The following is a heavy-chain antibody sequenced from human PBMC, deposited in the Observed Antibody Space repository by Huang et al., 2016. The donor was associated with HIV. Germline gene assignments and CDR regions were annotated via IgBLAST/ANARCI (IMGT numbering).Heavy chain of an antibody. Sequence: EVQLVQSGAEVKKPGESLKISCKGSGYSLTTYWIGWVRQMHGKALEWVGIIYPGDSDTRYSPSFQGQVTISADKSVSTAYLQWSSLKASDTAMYYCARLDYAGTNFDYWGQGTLVTVSS. CDR3: ARLDYAGTNFDY. CDR2: IYPGDSDT. CDR1: GYSLTTYW. J-gene: IGHJ4*02. V-gene: IGHV5-51*01. D-gene: IGHD6-13*01.